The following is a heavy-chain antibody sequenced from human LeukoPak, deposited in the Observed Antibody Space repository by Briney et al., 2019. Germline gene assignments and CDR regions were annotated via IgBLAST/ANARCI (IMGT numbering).Heavy chain of an antibody. V-gene: IGHV4-39*07. CDR3: ARDRRGSFDDSFDY. CDR2: IYYSGST. J-gene: IGHJ4*02. D-gene: IGHD1-26*01. Sequence: SETLSLTCTVSGGSISSSSYYWGWIRQPPGKGLEWIGSIYYSGSTYYNLSPKSRVTISVNTSKNRFSLKLSSVTAADTAVYYCARDRRGSFDDSFDYWGQGTLVTVSS. CDR1: GGSISSSSYY.